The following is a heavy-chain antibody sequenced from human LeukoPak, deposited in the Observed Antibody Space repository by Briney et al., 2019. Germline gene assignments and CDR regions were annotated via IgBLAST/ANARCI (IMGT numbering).Heavy chain of an antibody. D-gene: IGHD6-13*01. CDR1: GYSFTSYW. CDR3: GRIPAAGSLKGSFDI. Sequence: GSLKISCKGSGYSFTSYWIGWVRQMPGKGLEWMGIIYPGDSDTRYSPSFQGQVTISADKSISTAYLQWSSLKASDSAMYYCGRIPAAGSLKGSFDIWGQGTMVTVSS. CDR2: IYPGDSDT. V-gene: IGHV5-51*01. J-gene: IGHJ3*02.